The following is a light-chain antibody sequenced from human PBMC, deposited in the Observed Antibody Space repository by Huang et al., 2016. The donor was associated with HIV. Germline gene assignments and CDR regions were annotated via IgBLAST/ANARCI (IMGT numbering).Light chain of an antibody. CDR3: QQRSNLLT. J-gene: IGKJ4*01. CDR1: QSVNNY. V-gene: IGKV3-11*01. CDR2: DTS. Sequence: EIVLTQSPATLSLSPGERATLSCRASQSVNNYLGWYHQKPGQAPRLLIYDTSPRATGIPARFSGSGSGTAFTLTISSLEPEDFAVYYCQQRSNLLTFGGGTKVEI.